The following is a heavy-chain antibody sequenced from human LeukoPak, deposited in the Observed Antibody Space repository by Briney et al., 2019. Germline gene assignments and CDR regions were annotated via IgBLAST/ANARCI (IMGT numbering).Heavy chain of an antibody. Sequence: EASVKVSCKASGGTFSSYAIRWVRQAPGQGLEWMGRIIPIFGIANYAQKFQGRVTITADKSTSTAYMELSSLRSEDTAVYYCAYDTYGSGSYYEDYWGQGTLVTVSS. V-gene: IGHV1-69*04. D-gene: IGHD3-10*01. J-gene: IGHJ4*02. CDR1: GGTFSSYA. CDR2: IIPIFGIA. CDR3: AYDTYGSGSYYEDY.